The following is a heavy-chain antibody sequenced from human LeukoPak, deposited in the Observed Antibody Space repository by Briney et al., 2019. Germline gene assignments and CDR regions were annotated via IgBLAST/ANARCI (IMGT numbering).Heavy chain of an antibody. Sequence: SETLSLTCTVSGGSISSYYWSWIRQPPGKGLEWIGYIYYSGSTNYNPSLKSRVTISVDTSKNQFSLKLSSVTAADTPVYYCARVPVIEVAATDWFDPWGQGTLVTVSS. J-gene: IGHJ5*02. CDR2: IYYSGST. V-gene: IGHV4-59*01. D-gene: IGHD2-15*01. CDR1: GGSISSYY. CDR3: ARVPVIEVAATDWFDP.